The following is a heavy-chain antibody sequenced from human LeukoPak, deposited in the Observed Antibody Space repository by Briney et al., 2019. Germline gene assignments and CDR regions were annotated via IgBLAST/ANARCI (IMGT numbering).Heavy chain of an antibody. J-gene: IGHJ3*02. D-gene: IGHD3-3*01. CDR3: AREKKTEWTTGAFDM. Sequence: GGSLRLSCAASGFTFSDYYMSWIRQAPGKGPEWVSYISSSGHPIYYADSVRGRFTISRDNAKNSLYLQMNSLRAEDTAVYYCAREKKTEWTTGAFDMWGQGTLVIVSS. CDR2: ISSSGHPI. V-gene: IGHV3-11*01. CDR1: GFTFSDYY.